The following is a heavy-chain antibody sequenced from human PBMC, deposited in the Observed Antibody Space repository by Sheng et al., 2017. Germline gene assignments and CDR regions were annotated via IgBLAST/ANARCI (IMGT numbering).Heavy chain of an antibody. CDR1: GFTFSSYW. D-gene: IGHD3-22*01. V-gene: IGHV3-74*01. CDR3: ARGGRDSSGYYYLFPFDY. Sequence: EVQLVESGGGLVQPGGSLRLSCAASGFTFSSYWMHWVRQAPGKGLVWVSRINSDGSSTSYADSVKGRFTISRDNAKNTLYLQMNSLRAEDTAVYYCARGGRDSSGYYYLFPFDYWGQGTLVTVSS. CDR2: INSDGSST. J-gene: IGHJ4*02.